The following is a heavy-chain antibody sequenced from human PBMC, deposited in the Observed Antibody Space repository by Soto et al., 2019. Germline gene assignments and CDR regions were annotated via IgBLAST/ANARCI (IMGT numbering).Heavy chain of an antibody. CDR3: AKDRDSSSTLRYHRYMDV. Sequence: GGSLRLSCAASGFTFSSYAMSWFRQAPGKGLEWVSAISGSGGSTYYADSVKGRFTISRDNSKNTLYLQMNSLRAEDTAVYYYAKDRDSSSTLRYHRYMDVCGKETTVTVS. D-gene: IGHD6-6*01. CDR1: GFTFSSYA. V-gene: IGHV3-23*01. CDR2: ISGSGGST. J-gene: IGHJ6*03.